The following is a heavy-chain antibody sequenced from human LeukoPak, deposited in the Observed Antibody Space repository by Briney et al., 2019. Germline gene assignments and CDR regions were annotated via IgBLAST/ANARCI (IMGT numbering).Heavy chain of an antibody. Sequence: GGSLRLSCEASGFIVSSNHMSWVRQAPGKGLEWISAINSGETTHYADSVKGRFTISRDNAKNSLYLQMNSLRAEDTAVYYCARIEAVAASYYYYYMDVWGKGTTVTVSS. D-gene: IGHD6-19*01. CDR1: GFIVSSNH. CDR2: INSGETT. CDR3: ARIEAVAASYYYYYMDV. J-gene: IGHJ6*03. V-gene: IGHV3-53*01.